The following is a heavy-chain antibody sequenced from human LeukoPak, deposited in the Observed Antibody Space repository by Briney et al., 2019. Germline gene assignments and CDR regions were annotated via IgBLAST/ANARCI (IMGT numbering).Heavy chain of an antibody. Sequence: GGSLRLSCAASGFILSTYGMHWVRQAPGKGLEWVSGISGSGDSTYYADPVKGRFTISRDNSKNTLYLQMNSLRAEDTAVYYCARRSGIAVAGALDYWGQGTLVTVSS. V-gene: IGHV3-23*01. CDR1: GFILSTYG. J-gene: IGHJ4*02. D-gene: IGHD6-19*01. CDR3: ARRSGIAVAGALDY. CDR2: ISGSGDST.